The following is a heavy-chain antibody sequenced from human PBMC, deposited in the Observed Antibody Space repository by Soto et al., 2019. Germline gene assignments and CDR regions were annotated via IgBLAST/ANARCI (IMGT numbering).Heavy chain of an antibody. CDR2: IIPIFGTA. D-gene: IGHD4-17*01. CDR3: ARLITVVTRRGYYYYGMDV. CDR1: GGTFSSYA. V-gene: IGHV1-69*13. J-gene: IGHJ6*02. Sequence: SVKVSCKASGGTFSSYAISWVRQAPGQGLEWMGGIIPIFGTANYAQKFQGRVTITADESTSTAYMELSSLRSEDTAVYYCARLITVVTRRGYYYYGMDVWGQGTTVTVSS.